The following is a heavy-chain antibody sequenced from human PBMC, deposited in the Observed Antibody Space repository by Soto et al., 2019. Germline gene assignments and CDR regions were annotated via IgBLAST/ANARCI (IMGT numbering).Heavy chain of an antibody. D-gene: IGHD3-3*01. CDR1: GGTFSSYT. CDR3: RRDLRGDGVIDH. J-gene: IGHJ5*02. CDR2: IIPILGIA. Sequence: QVQLVQSGAEVKKPGSSVKVSCKASGGTFSSYTISWVGQAPGQGLEWMGRIIPILGIANYGQKFQGRDTITEDKSTSTAYMERSNLRAEDTAVYYGRRDLRGDGVIDHWGQGNLVTVFS. V-gene: IGHV1-69*08.